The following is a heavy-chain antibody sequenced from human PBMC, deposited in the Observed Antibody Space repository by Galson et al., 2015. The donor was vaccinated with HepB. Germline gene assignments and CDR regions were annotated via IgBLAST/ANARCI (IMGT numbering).Heavy chain of an antibody. D-gene: IGHD4-17*01. CDR3: ATGRNYGDYVRYYYYMDV. V-gene: IGHV1-69-2*01. Sequence: VKVSCKVSGYTFTDYYMHWVQQAPGKGLEWMGLVDPEDGETIYAEKFQGRVTITADTSTDTAYMELSSLRSEDTAVYYCATGRNYGDYVRYYYYMDVWGKGTTVTVSS. CDR1: GYTFTDYY. CDR2: VDPEDGET. J-gene: IGHJ6*03.